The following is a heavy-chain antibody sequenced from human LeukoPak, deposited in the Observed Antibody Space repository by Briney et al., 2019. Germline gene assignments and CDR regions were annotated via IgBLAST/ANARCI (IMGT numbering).Heavy chain of an antibody. CDR2: INNNGGET. J-gene: IGHJ4*02. V-gene: IGHV3-23*01. CDR3: ARVGPGPMGQYHDIPLDY. D-gene: IGHD3-9*01. CDR1: GFTFSTYA. Sequence: GGSLRLSCAASGFTFSTYAMSWVRQAPGKGPEWVSGINNNGGETYYADSVKGRFTISRDNSNNTLYLQMNSLRAEDTAVYYCARVGPGPMGQYHDIPLDYWGQGTLVPVSS.